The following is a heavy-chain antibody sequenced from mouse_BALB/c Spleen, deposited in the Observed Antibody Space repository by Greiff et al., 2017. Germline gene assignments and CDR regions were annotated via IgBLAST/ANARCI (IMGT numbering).Heavy chain of an antibody. CDR1: GYSITSDYA. V-gene: IGHV3-2*02. CDR3: ARRGYAWFAY. J-gene: IGHJ3*01. Sequence: DVKLQESGPGLVKPSQSLSLTCTVTGYSITSDYAWNWIRQFPGNKLEWMGYISYSGSTSYNPSLKSRISITRDTSKNQFFLQLNSVTTEDTATYYCARRGYAWFAYWGQGTLVTVSA. CDR2: ISYSGST. D-gene: IGHD2-2*01.